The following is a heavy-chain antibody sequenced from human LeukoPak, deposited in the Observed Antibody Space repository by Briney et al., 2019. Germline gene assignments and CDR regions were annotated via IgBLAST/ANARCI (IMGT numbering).Heavy chain of an antibody. D-gene: IGHD2-2*01. J-gene: IGHJ4*02. CDR1: GYTFTGYY. CDR2: IRPHTGET. V-gene: IGHV1-2*02. Sequence: ASVKVSCKASGYTFTGYYIHWVRQAPGQGLEWMGWIRPHTGETNSAQRFQDRVTMTTDTSTTTAYMELRSLRFGDTAVYYCARDRGGKGSAIFYWGQGSLVTVSS. CDR3: ARDRGGKGSAIFY.